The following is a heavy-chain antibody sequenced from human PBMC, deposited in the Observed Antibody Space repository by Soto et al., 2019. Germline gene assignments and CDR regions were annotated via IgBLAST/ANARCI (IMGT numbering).Heavy chain of an antibody. J-gene: IGHJ6*02. V-gene: IGHV3-23*01. Sequence: GGSLRLSCAASGFTFSSYAMSWVRQAPGKGLEWVSAISGSGGSTYYADSVKGRFTISRDNSKNTLYLQMNSLRAEDTAVYYCAKGGSGSYYEVYYYYGMDVGGQGTTVTVSS. CDR1: GFTFSSYA. CDR2: ISGSGGST. D-gene: IGHD1-26*01. CDR3: AKGGSGSYYEVYYYYGMDV.